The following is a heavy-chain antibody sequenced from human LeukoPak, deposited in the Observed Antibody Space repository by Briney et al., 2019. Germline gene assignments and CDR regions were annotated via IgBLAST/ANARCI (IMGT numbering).Heavy chain of an antibody. V-gene: IGHV4-39*07. CDR3: ARVGRSTPRALQFSYYYCMDV. Sequence: SSETLSLTCTVSGGSISSSSYYWGWIRQPPGKGLEWIGEINHSGSTNYNPSLKSRVTISVDTSKNQFSLKLSSVTAADTAVYYCARVGRSTPRALQFSYYYCMDVWGKGTTVTVSS. D-gene: IGHD1-1*01. CDR1: GGSISSSSYY. J-gene: IGHJ6*03. CDR2: INHSGST.